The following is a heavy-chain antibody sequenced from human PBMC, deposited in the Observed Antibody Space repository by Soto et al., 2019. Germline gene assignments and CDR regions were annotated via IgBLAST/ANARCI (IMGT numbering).Heavy chain of an antibody. V-gene: IGHV3-23*01. D-gene: IGHD3-22*01. CDR3: AKLYSTAYSKQIDF. Sequence: SGFAFSSYAMSWVRQSPGKGLEWVSSISASGVSTYYADSVKGRFTISRDNSKNTLYLQMNSLRAEDTAVYYCAKLYSTAYSKQIDFWGQRILVTVSS. CDR1: GFAFSSYA. CDR2: ISASGVST. J-gene: IGHJ4*01.